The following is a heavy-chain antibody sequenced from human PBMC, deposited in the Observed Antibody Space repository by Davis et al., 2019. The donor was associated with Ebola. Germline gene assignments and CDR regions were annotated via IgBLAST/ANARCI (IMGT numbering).Heavy chain of an antibody. CDR2: INPNSGGT. CDR1: GYTFTNYY. Sequence: ASVKVFCKASGYTFTNYYMHWVRQAPGQGLEWMGRINPNSGGTNYAQKFQGRVTMTRDTSISTAYMELSRLRSDDTAVYYCARGELLWFGEFLPGGMDVWGKGTTVTVSS. CDR3: ARGELLWFGEFLPGGMDV. J-gene: IGHJ6*04. D-gene: IGHD3-10*01. V-gene: IGHV1-2*06.